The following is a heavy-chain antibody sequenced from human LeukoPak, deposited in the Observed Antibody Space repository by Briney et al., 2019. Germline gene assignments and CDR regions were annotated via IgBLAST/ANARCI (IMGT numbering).Heavy chain of an antibody. CDR1: GGSISSYY. CDR2: IYTSGST. Sequence: SETLSLTCTVSGGSISSYYWSWIRQPAGKGLEWIGRIYTSGSTNHNPSLKSRITISKDTSMHQFSLKLSSVTAAETAVYYCARDYYDSRGQRHNAFDIWGQGTMVTVSS. V-gene: IGHV4-4*07. J-gene: IGHJ3*02. CDR3: ARDYYDSRGQRHNAFDI. D-gene: IGHD3-22*01.